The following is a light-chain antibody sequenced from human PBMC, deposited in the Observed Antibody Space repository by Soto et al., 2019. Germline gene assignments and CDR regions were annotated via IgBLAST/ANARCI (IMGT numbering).Light chain of an antibody. V-gene: IGKV3-20*01. J-gene: IGKJ2*01. CDR1: QSVASN. CDR3: QQYGNSPVT. CDR2: GSS. Sequence: EVVMTQSPGTLSLSPGERATLSCWASQSVASNLVWYQQKPGQAPRLLIYGSSRRPTAIPDMFSGGGSGTDFTLTITRLEPEDFAVYYCQQYGNSPVTFGRGTRLQIK.